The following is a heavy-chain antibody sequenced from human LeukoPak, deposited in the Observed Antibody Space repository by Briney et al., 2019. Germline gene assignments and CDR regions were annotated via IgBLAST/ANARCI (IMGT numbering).Heavy chain of an antibody. CDR3: ARARSSEGSDEGY. CDR2: ISSSGSTI. CDR1: GFTFSSYE. Sequence: GGSLRLSCAASGFTFSSYEMNWVRQAPGKGLEWVSYISSSGSTIYYADSVKGRFTISRDNAKNSLYLQMNSLRAEDTAVYYCARARSSEGSDEGYWGQGTLVTVSS. J-gene: IGHJ4*02. D-gene: IGHD3-10*01. V-gene: IGHV3-48*03.